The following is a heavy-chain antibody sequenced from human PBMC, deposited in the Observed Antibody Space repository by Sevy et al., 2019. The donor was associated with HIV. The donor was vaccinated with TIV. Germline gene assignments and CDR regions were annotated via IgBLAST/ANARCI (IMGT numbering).Heavy chain of an antibody. Sequence: GGSLRLSCAASGFTFSGSAMQWVRQASGKGLEWVGRIRSKGNCYATAYAASVKGRFTISRDDSKNTVYLQMNSLKTEDTAVYYCTRGGARDISSWYDYFDYWGQGTLVTVSS. CDR3: TRGGARDISSWYDYFDY. D-gene: IGHD6-13*01. J-gene: IGHJ4*02. CDR2: IRSKGNCYAT. V-gene: IGHV3-73*01. CDR1: GFTFSGSA.